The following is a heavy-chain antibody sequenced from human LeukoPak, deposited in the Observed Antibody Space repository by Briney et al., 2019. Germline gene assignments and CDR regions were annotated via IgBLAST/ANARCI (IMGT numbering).Heavy chain of an antibody. CDR3: AKDGSGSSTSCYYGY. J-gene: IGHJ4*02. Sequence: PGGSLRLSCAASGFTFSSYAMSWVRQAPGKGLEWVSAISGSGGSTYYADSVKGRFTISRDNSKNTLYLQMNSLRAEDTAVYYCAKDGSGSSTSCYYGYWGQGTLVTVSS. CDR1: GFTFSSYA. CDR2: ISGSGGST. D-gene: IGHD2-2*01. V-gene: IGHV3-23*01.